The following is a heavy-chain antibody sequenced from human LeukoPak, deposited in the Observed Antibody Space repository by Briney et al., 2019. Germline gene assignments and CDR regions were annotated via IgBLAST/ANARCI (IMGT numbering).Heavy chain of an antibody. V-gene: IGHV4-4*07. J-gene: IGHJ3*02. CDR1: DGSIRNYY. Sequence: SETLSLTCTVSDGSIRNYYWSWVRQPAGKGLEWIGRIYNNGSSNFKPSLKSRLTMSVDASKNQFSLKLSSVTAADTAVYYCASGGRPDAFDIWGQGTMVTVSS. CDR3: ASGGRPDAFDI. CDR2: IYNNGSS. D-gene: IGHD3-16*01.